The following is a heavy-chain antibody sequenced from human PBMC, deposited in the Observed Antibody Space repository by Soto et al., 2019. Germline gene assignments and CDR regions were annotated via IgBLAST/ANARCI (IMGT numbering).Heavy chain of an antibody. CDR1: GVIFSDYH. J-gene: IGHJ4*02. CDR3: AKEYCSGGSCYLTVDY. V-gene: IGHV3-11*01. CDR2: ITGSGTVT. D-gene: IGHD2-15*01. Sequence: PGGAVRLSCAASGVIFSDYHMDWIRQAPGKGLEWVSSITGSGTVTYYAESVKGRFTISRDNSKNTLYLQMNSLRAEDTAVYYCAKEYCSGGSCYLTVDYWGQGTLVTVSS.